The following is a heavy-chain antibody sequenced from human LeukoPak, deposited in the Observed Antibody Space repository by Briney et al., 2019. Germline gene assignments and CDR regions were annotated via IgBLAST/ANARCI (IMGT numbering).Heavy chain of an antibody. CDR3: ATAPSLGYSSGWYFPRDY. D-gene: IGHD6-19*01. J-gene: IGHJ4*02. CDR2: ISGSGGST. Sequence: GGSLRLSCAASGFTFSSYAMSWVRQAPGKGLEWVSGISGSGGSTYYADSVKGRFTISRDNSNNTLYVQMNSLRAEDTAVYYCATAPSLGYSSGWYFPRDYWGQGTLVTVSS. V-gene: IGHV3-23*01. CDR1: GFTFSSYA.